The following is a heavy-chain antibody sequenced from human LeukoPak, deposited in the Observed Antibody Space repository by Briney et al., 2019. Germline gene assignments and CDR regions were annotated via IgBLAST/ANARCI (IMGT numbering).Heavy chain of an antibody. Sequence: GGSLRLSCAASGFTFSDHYMDWVRQAPGKRLEWVGHIRNRANSYTTFYAASVKGRFTISRDDSKNSLCLQMNSLQTEDTAVYYCANLGDTLWGQGTLVTVSS. CDR3: ANLGDTL. V-gene: IGHV3-72*01. CDR2: IRNRANSYTT. CDR1: GFTFSDHY. D-gene: IGHD1-26*01. J-gene: IGHJ4*02.